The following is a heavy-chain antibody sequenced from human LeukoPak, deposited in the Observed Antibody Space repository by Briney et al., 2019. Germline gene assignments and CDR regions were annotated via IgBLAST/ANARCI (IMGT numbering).Heavy chain of an antibody. J-gene: IGHJ4*02. Sequence: ASVKVSCKASGYTFRDHYMYWVRQAPGQRLEWMGWINPNSVGTNYVQKFQGRVTMTRDTSISTAYMELSRLTSDDTAAYYCARASYSGYDWDYWGQGTLVTVSP. D-gene: IGHD5-12*01. V-gene: IGHV1-2*02. CDR3: ARASYSGYDWDY. CDR2: INPNSVGT. CDR1: GYTFRDHY.